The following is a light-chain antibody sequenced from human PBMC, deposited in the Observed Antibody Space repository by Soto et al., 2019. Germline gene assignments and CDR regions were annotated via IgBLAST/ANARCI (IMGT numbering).Light chain of an antibody. CDR1: QSISSW. CDR2: KAS. CDR3: QQYNSYSRGT. J-gene: IGKJ2*01. V-gene: IGKV1-5*03. Sequence: DIQMTQSPSTLSASVGDRVTITCRASQSISSWLAWYQQKPGKAPKLLIYKASSLESGVPSRFSGSGSGTEFTLTISSLQPDDFKTYYCQQYNSYSRGTFGQGTKLEIK.